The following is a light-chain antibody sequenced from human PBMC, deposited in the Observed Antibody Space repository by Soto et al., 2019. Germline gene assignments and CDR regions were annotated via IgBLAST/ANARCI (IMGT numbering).Light chain of an antibody. V-gene: IGKV1-5*01. Sequence: DIQMTQSPSTLSASVGDRVTITCRVSQSISSWLAWYQQKPGKAPKLLIYDASSLESGVPSRFSGSGSGTEFTLTISSLQPDDFATYYCQQYNSYLWTFGQGTKVEIK. J-gene: IGKJ1*01. CDR1: QSISSW. CDR3: QQYNSYLWT. CDR2: DAS.